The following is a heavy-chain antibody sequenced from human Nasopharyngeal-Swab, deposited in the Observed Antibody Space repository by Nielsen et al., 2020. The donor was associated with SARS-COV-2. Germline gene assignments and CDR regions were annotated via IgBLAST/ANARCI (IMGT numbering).Heavy chain of an antibody. V-gene: IGHV1-69*10. CDR2: IIVNLGMT. CDR3: ATWGIGYGENAHATFDS. J-gene: IGHJ4*02. Sequence: SVKVSCKVSGGTFSKYAISWVRQAPGQGLEWMGGIIVNLGMTKYAQKFKDSVIINADESTGTAYMELSSLRSEDTAVYYCATWGIGYGENAHATFDSWGQGTLVTVAS. CDR1: GGTFSKYA. D-gene: IGHD4-17*01.